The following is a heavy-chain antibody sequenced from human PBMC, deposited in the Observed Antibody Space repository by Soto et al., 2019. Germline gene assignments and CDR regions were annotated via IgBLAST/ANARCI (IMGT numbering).Heavy chain of an antibody. CDR2: ISGSGSST. V-gene: IGHV3-23*01. CDR1: GFTFSSYA. D-gene: IGHD6-19*01. Sequence: GCSLRLSGAASGFTFSSYAMSLVRQAPGKGLEWVSGISGSGSSTYYADSVKGRFTISSDNSKNTLYLQMNSLTAEDTALYYCAKVPYRTGWYGGIDYWGQGT. CDR3: AKVPYRTGWYGGIDY. J-gene: IGHJ4*02.